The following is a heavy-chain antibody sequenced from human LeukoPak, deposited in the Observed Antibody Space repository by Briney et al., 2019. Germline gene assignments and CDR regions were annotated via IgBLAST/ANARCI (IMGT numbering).Heavy chain of an antibody. D-gene: IGHD3-10*01. CDR1: GFTVRSNY. Sequence: GGSLRLSCAASGFTVRSNYMSWVRQAPGEGLEWVSVIYSGGSTYYADSVKGRFTISRDNSKNTLYLQMNSLRAEDTAVYYCARAPMVRGVIEALDYWGQGTLVTVSS. V-gene: IGHV3-53*01. J-gene: IGHJ4*02. CDR2: IYSGGST. CDR3: ARAPMVRGVIEALDY.